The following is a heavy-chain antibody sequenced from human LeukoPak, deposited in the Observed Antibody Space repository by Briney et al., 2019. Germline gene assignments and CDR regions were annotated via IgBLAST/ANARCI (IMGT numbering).Heavy chain of an antibody. J-gene: IGHJ4*02. D-gene: IGHD4-17*01. V-gene: IGHV4-39*01. CDR1: GGSSSSTSYY. Sequence: SETLSLTSTVSGGSSSSTSYYRGWIRQPPGKGLEWIGSIYYSGSTYYNPSLKSRVTISVDTSKNQFSLKLSSVTATDTAVYYCARQIAVTANFDYWGQGTLVTVSS. CDR3: ARQIAVTANFDY. CDR2: IYYSGST.